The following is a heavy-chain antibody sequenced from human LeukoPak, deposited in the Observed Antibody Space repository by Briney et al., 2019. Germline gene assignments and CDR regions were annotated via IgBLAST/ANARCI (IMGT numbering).Heavy chain of an antibody. CDR2: INPNSGVT. Sequence: GASVRVSCRASGYXFTGYYMHWVRQAPGQGLEWMGWINPNSGVTNYAQEFQGRVTMTRDTSISTVYMELSRLTSDDTAMYYCARLSSSWDDCWGQGTLVTVSS. D-gene: IGHD6-13*01. J-gene: IGHJ4*02. V-gene: IGHV1-2*02. CDR3: ARLSSSWDDC. CDR1: GYXFTGYY.